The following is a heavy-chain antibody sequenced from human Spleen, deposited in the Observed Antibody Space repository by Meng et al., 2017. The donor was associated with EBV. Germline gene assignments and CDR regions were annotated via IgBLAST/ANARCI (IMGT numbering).Heavy chain of an antibody. V-gene: IGHV4-61*01. D-gene: IGHD6-19*01. CDR3: ARDGYSSGIDY. Sequence: QVHLQQVGAGLLKPSETLSLTCNVSGGSVSRGSYYWSWIRQPPGKGLEWIGYIYHSGSTKYNPSLTSRVTISVDTSKNQFSLNLRFVTAADTAVYYCARDGYSSGIDYWGQETLVTVSS. CDR1: GGSVSRGSYY. J-gene: IGHJ4*02. CDR2: IYHSGST.